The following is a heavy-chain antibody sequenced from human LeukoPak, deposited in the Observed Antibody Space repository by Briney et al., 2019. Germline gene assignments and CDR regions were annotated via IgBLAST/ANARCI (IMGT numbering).Heavy chain of an antibody. V-gene: IGHV3-64*01. D-gene: IGHD5-18*01. CDR2: ISGNGDDT. CDR3: ARELPEYSYGSFDS. CDR1: AFTFRSYT. Sequence: GGSLRLSCVASAFTFRSYTMHWFRQAPGKGLEYVSAISGNGDDTYYANSVKGRFTVSRDNSKNTLYLQMGSQRAEDMAVYYCARELPEYSYGSFDSGGQGTLVTVSS. J-gene: IGHJ4*02.